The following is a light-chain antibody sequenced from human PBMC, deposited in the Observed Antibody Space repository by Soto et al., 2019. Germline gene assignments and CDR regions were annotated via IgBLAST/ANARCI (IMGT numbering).Light chain of an antibody. J-gene: IGKJ1*01. Sequence: EVVMTQSPATLSVSPGERATLSCRASQSVSSCLAWYQQKPGQAPRLLIYGASTRATGIPARFSGSGSGTDFTLTISRLQPEDFAVYYCQQYDSPPRTFGQGTKVDI. CDR3: QQYDSPPRT. V-gene: IGKV3-15*01. CDR2: GAS. CDR1: QSVSSC.